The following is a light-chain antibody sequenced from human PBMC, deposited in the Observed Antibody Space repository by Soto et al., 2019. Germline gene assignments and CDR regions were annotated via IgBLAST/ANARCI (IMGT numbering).Light chain of an antibody. J-gene: IGKJ5*01. CDR3: QQYNNWPPIT. Sequence: EIVLTQSPATLSLAPGERATLSCGASQSVSSNNLAWYQQKPGQAPRLLIYGASTRATGIPARFSGSGSGTEFTLTISSLQSEDFAVYYCQQYNNWPPITFGQGTRLEIK. CDR2: GAS. V-gene: IGKV3-15*01. CDR1: QSVSSN.